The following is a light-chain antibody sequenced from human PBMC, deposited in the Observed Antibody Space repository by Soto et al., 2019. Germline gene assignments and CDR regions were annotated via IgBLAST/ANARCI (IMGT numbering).Light chain of an antibody. CDR3: QQYFEWPPMT. J-gene: IGKJ1*01. CDR1: ETVATN. V-gene: IGKV3-15*01. Sequence: EVVMTQSPATLSVSPGERATLSCRASETVATNLAWYQQKPGQAPRLLISGASTRAAGISDWFRGSGSGTEFTLTISSLRSEDSAIYYCQQYFEWPPMTFGQGTKVEI. CDR2: GAS.